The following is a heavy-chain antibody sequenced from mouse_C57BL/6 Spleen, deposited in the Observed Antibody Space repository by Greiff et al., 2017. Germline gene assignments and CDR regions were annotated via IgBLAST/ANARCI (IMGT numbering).Heavy chain of an antibody. CDR3: ARNYDYGDYAVDY. D-gene: IGHD2-4*01. V-gene: IGHV5-17*01. J-gene: IGHJ4*01. Sequence: EVKLMESGGGLVKPGGSLKLSCAASGFTFSDYGMHWVRQAPEKGLEWVAYISSGSSTIYYADTVKGRFTISRDNAKNTLFLQMTSLRSEDTAMYYCARNYDYGDYAVDYWGQGTSVTVSS. CDR1: GFTFSDYG. CDR2: ISSGSSTI.